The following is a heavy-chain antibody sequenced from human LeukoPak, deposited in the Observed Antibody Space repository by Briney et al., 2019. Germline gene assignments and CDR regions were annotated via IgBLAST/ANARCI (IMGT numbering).Heavy chain of an antibody. Sequence: SETLSLTCTVSGGSISSYYWSWIRQPRGKGLEWIGYIYYSGSTNYNPSLKSRVTISVDTSKNQFSLKLSSVTAADTAVYYCASGQYYDSSGYPPAEYFQHWGQGTLVTVSS. CDR1: GGSISSYY. J-gene: IGHJ1*01. V-gene: IGHV4-59*01. CDR3: ASGQYYDSSGYPPAEYFQH. CDR2: IYYSGST. D-gene: IGHD3-22*01.